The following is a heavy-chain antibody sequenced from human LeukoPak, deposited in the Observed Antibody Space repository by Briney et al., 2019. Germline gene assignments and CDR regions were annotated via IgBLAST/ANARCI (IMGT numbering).Heavy chain of an antibody. J-gene: IGHJ4*02. D-gene: IGHD3-9*01. CDR3: TTDSALRYFDWLSETPDY. Sequence: GWSLRLSCAASGFTFSNAWMSWVRQAPGKGLDWVGRIKSKTDGGTTDYAAPVKGRFTISRDDSKNTLYLQMNSLKTEDTAVYYCTTDSALRYFDWLSETPDYWGQGTLVTVSS. CDR1: GFTFSNAW. CDR2: IKSKTDGGTT. V-gene: IGHV3-15*01.